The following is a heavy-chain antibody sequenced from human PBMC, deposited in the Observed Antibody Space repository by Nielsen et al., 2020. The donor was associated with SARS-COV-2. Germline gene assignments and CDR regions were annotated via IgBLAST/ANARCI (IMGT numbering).Heavy chain of an antibody. Sequence: SETLSLTCAVYGGSFSGYYWSWIRQPPGKGLEWIGEINHSGSTNYNPSLKSRVTISVDTSKNQFSLKLSSVTAADTAVYYCARVRDILTGYSWPPTYYFDYWGQGTLVTVSS. CDR1: GGSFSGYY. D-gene: IGHD3-9*01. V-gene: IGHV4-34*01. CDR2: INHSGST. J-gene: IGHJ4*02. CDR3: ARVRDILTGYSWPPTYYFDY.